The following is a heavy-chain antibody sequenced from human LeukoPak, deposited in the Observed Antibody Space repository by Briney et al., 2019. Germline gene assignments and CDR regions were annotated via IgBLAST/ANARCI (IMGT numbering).Heavy chain of an antibody. CDR1: GFTFSSYA. CDR2: ISGSGGST. CDR3: WTYYYGSGSPTLHNYYYYYSMDV. J-gene: IGHJ6*02. V-gene: IGHV3-23*01. Sequence: GSLRLSCAASGFTFSSYAMSWVRQAPGKGLEWVSAISGSGGSTYYADSVKGRFTISRDNSKNTLYLQMNSLRAEDTAVYYCWTYYYGSGSPTLHNYYYYYSMDVWGQGTTVTVSS. D-gene: IGHD3-10*01.